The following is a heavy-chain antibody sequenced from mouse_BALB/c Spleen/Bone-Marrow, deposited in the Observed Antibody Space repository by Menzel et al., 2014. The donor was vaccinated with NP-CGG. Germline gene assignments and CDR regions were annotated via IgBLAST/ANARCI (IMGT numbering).Heavy chain of an antibody. J-gene: IGHJ3*01. D-gene: IGHD2-12*01. CDR2: IWAGGST. Sequence: LQESGPGLVAPSQSLSITCTVSGFSLTSYGVHWVRQPPGKGLEWLGVIWAGGSTNYNSALVSRLSISKDNSKSQVFLKMNSLQTDDTAMYYCARDYDEWFAYWGQGTLVAVSA. CDR1: GFSLTSYG. CDR3: ARDYDEWFAY. V-gene: IGHV2-9*02.